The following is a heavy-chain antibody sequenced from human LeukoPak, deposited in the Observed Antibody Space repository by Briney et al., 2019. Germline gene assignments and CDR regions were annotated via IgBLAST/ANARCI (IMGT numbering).Heavy chain of an antibody. CDR3: ARGGPRQQLVYYYYYYMDV. CDR2: INWNGGST. Sequence: GGSLRLSCAASGFTFDDYGMSWVRQAPGKGLEWVSGINWNGGSTGYADSVKGRFTISRDNAKNSLYLQMNSLRAEDTALYYCARGGPRQQLVYYYYYYMDVWGKGTTVTVSS. J-gene: IGHJ6*03. D-gene: IGHD6-13*01. V-gene: IGHV3-20*04. CDR1: GFTFDDYG.